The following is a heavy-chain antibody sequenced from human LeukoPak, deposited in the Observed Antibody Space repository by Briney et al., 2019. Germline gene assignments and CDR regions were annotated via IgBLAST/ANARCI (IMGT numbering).Heavy chain of an antibody. D-gene: IGHD2-15*01. CDR1: GYSFSSHD. V-gene: IGHV1-8*01. J-gene: IGHJ4*02. Sequence: ASVKVSCKASGYSFSSHDINWVRQATGQGLEWMGWMNPKSGNTDHAQKFQGRVTMSRNTSISVAYLELSSLRSEDTAVYYCARDLGGGPTDYWGQGTLVTVSS. CDR3: ARDLGGGPTDY. CDR2: MNPKSGNT.